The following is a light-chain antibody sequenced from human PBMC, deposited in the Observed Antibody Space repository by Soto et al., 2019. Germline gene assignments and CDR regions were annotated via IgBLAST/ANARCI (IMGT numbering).Light chain of an antibody. CDR2: GAS. CDR3: QQYERSPPSST. J-gene: IGKJ2*01. V-gene: IGKV3-20*01. Sequence: EIVLTQSPGTLSLSPGERATLSCRASQSLTSSYLAWYQHKPGQAPRLLIYGASSRATGIPDRFSGSASGTDFTLTISRLEPEDFAVYYCQQYERSPPSSTFGQGTKLEIK. CDR1: QSLTSSY.